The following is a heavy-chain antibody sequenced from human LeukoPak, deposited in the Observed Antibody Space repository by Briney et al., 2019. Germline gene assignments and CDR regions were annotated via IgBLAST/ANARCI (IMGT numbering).Heavy chain of an antibody. Sequence: SVKVSCKASVGTFSSYAISWVRQAPGQGLEWMGRIIPILGIANYAQKFQGRVTITADKSTSTAYMELSSLRSEDTAVYYCARVREDYDILTGYYDYWGQGTLVTVSS. CDR2: IIPILGIA. V-gene: IGHV1-69*04. D-gene: IGHD3-9*01. CDR1: VGTFSSYA. CDR3: ARVREDYDILTGYYDY. J-gene: IGHJ4*02.